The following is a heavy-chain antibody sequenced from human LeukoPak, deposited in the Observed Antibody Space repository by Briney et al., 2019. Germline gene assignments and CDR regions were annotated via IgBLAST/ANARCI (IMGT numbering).Heavy chain of an antibody. Sequence: PSETLSLTCTVSGGSISSRSHYWGWIRQPPGKGLEWIGTMYYSGATYTYHNPSVKSRVTTSVDTSESQFSLRLSSVTAADTAVYYCARWVTSTTTGAFDMWGQGTMVTVSS. CDR2: MYYSGATYT. CDR3: ARWVTSTTTGAFDM. CDR1: GGSISSRSHY. D-gene: IGHD1-1*01. J-gene: IGHJ3*02. V-gene: IGHV4-39*01.